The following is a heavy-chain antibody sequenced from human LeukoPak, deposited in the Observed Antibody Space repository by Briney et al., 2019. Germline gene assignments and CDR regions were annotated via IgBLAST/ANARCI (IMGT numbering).Heavy chain of an antibody. Sequence: GGSLRLSCAASGFIFSTYSMNWVRQAPGKGLEWVSYFNSASGTISYADSVKGRFPISRDNAKNLLFLQMNSLRVEDTAVYFCARDRDYAFDYWGQGTLVTVSS. J-gene: IGHJ4*02. D-gene: IGHD4-17*01. CDR2: FNSASGTI. V-gene: IGHV3-48*01. CDR1: GFIFSTYS. CDR3: ARDRDYAFDY.